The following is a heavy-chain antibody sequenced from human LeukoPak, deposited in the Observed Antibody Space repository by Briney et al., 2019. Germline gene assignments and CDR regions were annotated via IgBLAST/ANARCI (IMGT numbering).Heavy chain of an antibody. CDR1: GGSMNNFF. CDR2: VYYSGST. J-gene: IGHJ3*02. CDR3: ARGSEEVATISETFDI. D-gene: IGHD5-24*01. V-gene: IGHV4-59*01. Sequence: SETLSLTCIVSGGSMNNFFWTWIRQTPEKRLEWIGYVYYSGSTKYNLSLERRVTISLDTSKNQFSLRLTSVTAADTAVYYCARGSEEVATISETFDIWGQGTAVTVSS.